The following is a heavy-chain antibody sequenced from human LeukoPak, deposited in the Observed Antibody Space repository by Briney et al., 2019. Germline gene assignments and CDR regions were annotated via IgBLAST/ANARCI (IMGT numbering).Heavy chain of an antibody. CDR2: ITPRATDK. D-gene: IGHD1/OR15-1a*01. CDR3: AIDSDFPLTTTAPGDY. J-gene: IGHJ4*02. V-gene: IGHV3-21*06. Sequence: GGSLRLSCAASGFTFSTYSMNWVRQAPGKGLEWVSSITPRATDKYYADSVKGRFTISRDNARNYLYLQMNSLRAEDTALYYCAIDSDFPLTTTAPGDYWGKGTLVTVSS. CDR1: GFTFSTYS.